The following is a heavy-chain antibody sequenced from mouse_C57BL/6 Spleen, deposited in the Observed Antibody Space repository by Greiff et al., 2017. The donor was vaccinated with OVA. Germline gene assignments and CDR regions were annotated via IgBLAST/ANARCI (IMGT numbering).Heavy chain of an antibody. CDR2: IWSDGST. J-gene: IGHJ1*03. Sequence: VHLVESGPGLVAPSQSLSITCTVSGFSLTSYGVHWVRQPPGKGLEWLVVIWSDGSTTYNSALKFRLSISKDNSKSQVFLKMNSLQTDDTAMYYCARHYYGSSYWYFDVWGTGTTVTVSS. CDR1: GFSLTSYG. CDR3: ARHYYGSSYWYFDV. D-gene: IGHD1-1*01. V-gene: IGHV2-6-1*01.